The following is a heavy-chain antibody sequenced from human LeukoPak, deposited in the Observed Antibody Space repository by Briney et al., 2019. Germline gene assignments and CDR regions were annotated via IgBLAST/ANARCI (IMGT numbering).Heavy chain of an antibody. D-gene: IGHD2-21*02. CDR1: GFTFSSSG. J-gene: IGHJ4*02. Sequence: GGPLRLSCAASGFTFSSSGMHWVRQAPGKGLAWVAGISYDGSKIYYADSVRGRFTISRDNSKNTLYLQIDSLTVEDTAVYYCANGLVTGTWPFEYWGQGTLVTVSS. V-gene: IGHV3-30*18. CDR2: ISYDGSKI. CDR3: ANGLVTGTWPFEY.